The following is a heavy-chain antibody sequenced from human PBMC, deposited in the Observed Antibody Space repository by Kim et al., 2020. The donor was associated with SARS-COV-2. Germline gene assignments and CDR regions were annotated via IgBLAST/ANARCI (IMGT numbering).Heavy chain of an antibody. CDR2: ISGSGDTK. D-gene: IGHD6-13*01. CDR3: ANPPQPGY. J-gene: IGHJ4*02. CDR1: GFTFSNYG. Sequence: GGSLRLSCAASGFTFSNYGMSWVRQAPGKGLEWVSGISGSGDTKNYADSVKGRFTISRDNSKNTLYLQMSSLRAEDTALYYCANPPQPGYWGQATPDNVS. V-gene: IGHV3-23*01.